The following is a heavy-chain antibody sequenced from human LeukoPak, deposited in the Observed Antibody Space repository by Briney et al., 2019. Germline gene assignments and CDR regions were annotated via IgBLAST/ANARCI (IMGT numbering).Heavy chain of an antibody. Sequence: ASVKVSCKASGGTFSSYAISWVRQAPGQGLEWMGGIIPIFGTANYAQKFQGRVTITADESTSTAYMELSSLRSEDTAVYYCARDKHLGSGWPKLPFGYWGQGTLVTVSS. V-gene: IGHV1-69*13. CDR3: ARDKHLGSGWPKLPFGY. J-gene: IGHJ4*02. CDR1: GGTFSSYA. CDR2: IIPIFGTA. D-gene: IGHD6-19*01.